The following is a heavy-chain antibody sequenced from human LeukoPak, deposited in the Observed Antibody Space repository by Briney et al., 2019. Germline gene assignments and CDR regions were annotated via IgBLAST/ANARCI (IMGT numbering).Heavy chain of an antibody. CDR2: IYYSGSA. CDR1: GGSISSSSYY. CDR3: ARAVDCTNGVCYNGSWFDP. Sequence: SETLSLTCTVSGGSISSSSYYWGWIRQPPGKGLEWIGSIYYSGSAYYNPSLKSRVTISVDTSKNQFSLKLSSVTAADTAVYYCARAVDCTNGVCYNGSWFDPWGQGTLVTVSS. J-gene: IGHJ5*02. D-gene: IGHD2-8*01. V-gene: IGHV4-39*01.